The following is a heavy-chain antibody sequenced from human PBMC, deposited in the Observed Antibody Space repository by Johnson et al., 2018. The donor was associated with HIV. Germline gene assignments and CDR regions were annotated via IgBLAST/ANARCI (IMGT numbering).Heavy chain of an antibody. V-gene: IGHV3-30-3*01. CDR2: ISYDGSNK. CDR3: ARVI. CDR1: GFTFSSYA. Sequence: QVHLVESGGGVVQPGRSLRLSCAVSGFTFSSYAMHWVRQAPGEGLEWVAVISYDGSNKYYADSVKGRFTISRDNSKNTLYLQMNSLRPEDTAVYYCARVIWGQGTKVTVSS. J-gene: IGHJ3*01.